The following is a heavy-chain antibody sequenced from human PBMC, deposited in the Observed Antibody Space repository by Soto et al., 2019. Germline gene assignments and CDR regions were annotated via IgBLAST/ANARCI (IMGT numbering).Heavy chain of an antibody. CDR2: ITHRGSP. CDR1: GGSFSGYH. V-gene: IGHV4-34*01. Sequence: PWETLSLTCAVYGGSFSGYHWNWIRQPPGRGLDWIGEITHRGSPNYNPSLKSRVTISVDTSKNQFSLNLRSLTAADTAVYYCARIPGSDYSDPHDFWGQGTLVTVSS. CDR3: ARIPGSDYSDPHDF. J-gene: IGHJ4*01. D-gene: IGHD4-17*01.